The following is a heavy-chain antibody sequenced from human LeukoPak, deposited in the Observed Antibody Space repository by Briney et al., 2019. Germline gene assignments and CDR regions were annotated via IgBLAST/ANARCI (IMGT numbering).Heavy chain of an antibody. V-gene: IGHV4-4*07. D-gene: IGHD6-19*01. J-gene: IGHJ3*02. Sequence: SETLSLTCTVSGGSMSSYYWSWIRQPAGKGLEWIGRIYFSGSTNYSPSLKSRVAMSVDTPKKQFSLNLTSVTAADTAVYYCARDTSAWPDALDIWGLGTMVTVSS. CDR1: GGSMSSYY. CDR2: IYFSGST. CDR3: ARDTSAWPDALDI.